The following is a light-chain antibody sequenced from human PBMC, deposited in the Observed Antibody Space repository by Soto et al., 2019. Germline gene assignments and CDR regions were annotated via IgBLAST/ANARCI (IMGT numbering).Light chain of an antibody. CDR2: DAS. CDR3: QQRTP. V-gene: IGKV3-11*01. CDR1: QSVTN. Sequence: EIVLTQSPATLSLSPGERATLSCRASQSVTNLAWYQQKPGQAPRLLIYDASNRATGIPVRFSGSGSGTGFTLIISSLEPEDFAVYYCQQRTPFGGGTKVEIK. J-gene: IGKJ4*01.